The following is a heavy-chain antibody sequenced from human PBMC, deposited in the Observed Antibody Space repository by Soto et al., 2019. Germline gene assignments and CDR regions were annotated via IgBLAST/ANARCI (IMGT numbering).Heavy chain of an antibody. V-gene: IGHV1-69*06. CDR3: ARDMTRTVVPYFDF. J-gene: IGHJ4*02. D-gene: IGHD1-7*01. CDR1: GGSFSSFA. Sequence: SVKGSCKASGGSFSSFAFSWVRQAHGQGLEWMGRIIPISGAANYAQKFQGRVTITADKSTSTSYMELSSLRSEDTAVYYCARDMTRTVVPYFDFWGQGTLVTVSS. CDR2: IIPISGAA.